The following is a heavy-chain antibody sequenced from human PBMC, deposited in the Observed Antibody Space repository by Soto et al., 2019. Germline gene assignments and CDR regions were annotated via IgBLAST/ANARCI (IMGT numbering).Heavy chain of an antibody. D-gene: IGHD3-3*01. J-gene: IGHJ4*02. V-gene: IGHV5-51*01. CDR2: IYPGDSDT. CDR1: GYSFINYW. Sequence: GXSLKISCKGSGYSFINYWIAWVRQMPGKGLEWMGIIYPGDSDTRYSPSFQGQVTISADKSFSIAYLQWSSLKASDSAMYYCARLWSGTYSDFDYWSQGALVTFSS. CDR3: ARLWSGTYSDFDY.